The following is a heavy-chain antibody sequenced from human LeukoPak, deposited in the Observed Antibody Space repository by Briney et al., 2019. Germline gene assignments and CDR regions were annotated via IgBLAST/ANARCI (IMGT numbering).Heavy chain of an antibody. J-gene: IGHJ4*02. CDR2: IYTSGST. D-gene: IGHD5-12*01. Sequence: SETLSLTCTVSGGSISSGSYYWSWIRQPAGKGLEWIGRIYTSGSTNYNPSLKSRVTISVDTSKNQFSLKLSSVTAADTAVYYCARVGADRYSGYDFEVDSDYWGQGTLVTVSS. CDR1: GGSISSGSYY. CDR3: ARVGADRYSGYDFEVDSDY. V-gene: IGHV4-61*02.